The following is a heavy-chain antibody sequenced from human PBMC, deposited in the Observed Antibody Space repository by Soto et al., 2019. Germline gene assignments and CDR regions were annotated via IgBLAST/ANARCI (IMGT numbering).Heavy chain of an antibody. CDR3: ARDGYYYDSSGYYYDFDY. Sequence: QVQLVQSGAEVKKPGSSVKVSCKASGGTFSSYAISWVRQAPGQGLEWMGGIIPIFGTANYAQKFQGRVTMTADESTSTAYMELSSLRSEDTAVYYCARDGYYYDSSGYYYDFDYWGQGTLVTVSS. D-gene: IGHD3-22*01. CDR1: GGTFSSYA. CDR2: IIPIFGTA. V-gene: IGHV1-69*12. J-gene: IGHJ4*02.